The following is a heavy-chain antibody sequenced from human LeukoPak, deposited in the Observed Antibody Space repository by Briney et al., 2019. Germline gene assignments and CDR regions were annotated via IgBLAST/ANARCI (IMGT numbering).Heavy chain of an antibody. CDR2: INHSGST. V-gene: IGHV4-34*01. CDR1: GGSFSGYY. D-gene: IGHD3-22*01. J-gene: IGHJ4*02. CDR3: ARGQRITMIVVVRKPFDY. Sequence: SETLSLTCAVYGGSFSGYYWSWIRQSPGKGLEWIGEINHSGSTNYNPSLKSRVTISVDTSKNQFSLKLSSVTAADTAVYYCARGQRITMIVVVRKPFDYWGQGTLVTVSS.